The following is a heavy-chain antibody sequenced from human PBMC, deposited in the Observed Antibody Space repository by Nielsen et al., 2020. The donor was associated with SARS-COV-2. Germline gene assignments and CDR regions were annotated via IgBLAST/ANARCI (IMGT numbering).Heavy chain of an antibody. V-gene: IGHV4-30-2*01. Sequence: SDTLSLTCAVSGGSISRGGYSWSWIRQPPGKGLEWIGYIYHSGRTYYNPSLKSRVTISVDRSKNQFSLKLSSVTAADTAVYYCARGGRITFGGADDAFDIWGQGTMGTVSS. D-gene: IGHD3-16*01. J-gene: IGHJ3*02. CDR2: IYHSGRT. CDR1: GGSISRGGYS. CDR3: ARGGRITFGGADDAFDI.